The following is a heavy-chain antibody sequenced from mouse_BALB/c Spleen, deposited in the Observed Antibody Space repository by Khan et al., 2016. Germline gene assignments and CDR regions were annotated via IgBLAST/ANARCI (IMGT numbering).Heavy chain of an antibody. Sequence: EVELVESGGGLVKPGGSLKLSCAASGFTFRDYYMYWVRQTPEKRLEWFATISDGGSYTYYPDSETGRFTISRDNAKNNLYLQMSSLKSENTAMYYCARDLNWYFDVWGAGTTVTVSS. V-gene: IGHV5-4*02. CDR3: ARDLNWYFDV. CDR2: ISDGGSYT. J-gene: IGHJ1*01. CDR1: GFTFRDYY.